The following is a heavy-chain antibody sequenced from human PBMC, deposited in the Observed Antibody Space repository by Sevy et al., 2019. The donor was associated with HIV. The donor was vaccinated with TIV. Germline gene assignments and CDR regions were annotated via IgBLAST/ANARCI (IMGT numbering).Heavy chain of an antibody. D-gene: IGHD4-17*01. CDR1: GYSISSGYY. CDR2: IYHSGST. V-gene: IGHV4-38-2*02. Sequence: SETLSLTCAVSGYSISSGYYWGWIRQPPGKGLEWIGSIYHSGSTYYNPSLKSRVTISVDTSKNQFSLKLSSVTAADTAVDYCARDLHTVTTGGLGTYYYYYGMDVWGQGTTVTVSS. J-gene: IGHJ6*02. CDR3: ARDLHTVTTGGLGTYYYYYGMDV.